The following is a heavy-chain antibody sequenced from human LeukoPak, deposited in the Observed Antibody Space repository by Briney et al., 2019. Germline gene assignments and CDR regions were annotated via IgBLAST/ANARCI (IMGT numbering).Heavy chain of an antibody. V-gene: IGHV3-30*18. CDR1: GFTFSSYD. CDR2: ISCDGSNK. J-gene: IGHJ4*02. CDR3: AKGNLRITGISLLY. Sequence: GRSLRLSCAASGFTFSSYDMHWVRQAPGKGLEWVAFISCDGSNKYYADSVKGRFTISRDNSKNTLYLQMNSLRAEDTAVYYCAKGNLRITGISLLYWRQGTMVSVSS. D-gene: IGHD1-20*01.